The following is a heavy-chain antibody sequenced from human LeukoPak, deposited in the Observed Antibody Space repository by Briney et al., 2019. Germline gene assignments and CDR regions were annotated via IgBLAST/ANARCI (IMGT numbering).Heavy chain of an antibody. CDR1: GFTFSSYG. J-gene: IGHJ4*02. CDR2: IWYDGSNK. D-gene: IGHD4-17*01. CDR3: ARARTPCGDYVPDHFDY. V-gene: IGHV3-33*01. Sequence: GGSLRLSCAASGFTFSSYGMHWVRQAPGKGLEWVAVIWYDGSNKYYADSVKGRFTISRDNSKNTLYLQMNSLRAEDTAVYYCARARTPCGDYVPDHFDYWGREPWSPSPQ.